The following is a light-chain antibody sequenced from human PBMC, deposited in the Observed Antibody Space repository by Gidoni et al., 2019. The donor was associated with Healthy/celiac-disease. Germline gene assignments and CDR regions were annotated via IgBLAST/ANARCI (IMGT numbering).Light chain of an antibody. J-gene: IGKJ2*01. CDR2: GAS. CDR1: QSVSSN. Sequence: EIAMTQSPATLSVSPGERATLSCRASQSVSSNLAWYQQKPGQAPRLLIHGASTRATGIPARFSGSGSGTEFTLTISSLQSEDFAVYYCQQYNNWPQTFGQGTKLEIK. CDR3: QQYNNWPQT. V-gene: IGKV3-15*01.